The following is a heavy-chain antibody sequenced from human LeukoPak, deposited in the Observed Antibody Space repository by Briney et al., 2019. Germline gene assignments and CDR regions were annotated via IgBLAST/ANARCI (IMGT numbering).Heavy chain of an antibody. J-gene: IGHJ4*02. D-gene: IGHD6-13*01. CDR1: GGSISSYY. CDR3: ARHVAPEAAAGLDFDY. CDR2: IHYTGST. Sequence: SETLSLTCTVSGGSISSYYWSWIRQSPGKGLECIGYIHYTGSTNYNPSLKSRVTISVDTSKNQFSLKLSSVTAADTAVYYCARHVAPEAAAGLDFDYWGQGTLVTVSS. V-gene: IGHV4-59*08.